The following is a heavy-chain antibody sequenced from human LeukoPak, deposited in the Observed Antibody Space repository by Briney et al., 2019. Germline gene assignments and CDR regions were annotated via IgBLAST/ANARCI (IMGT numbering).Heavy chain of an antibody. CDR1: GFTFNYYA. V-gene: IGHV3-23*01. J-gene: IGHJ5*02. D-gene: IGHD2-15*01. CDR2: IIGSGGNT. CDR3: ATFCSGGDCYSFAP. Sequence: GGSLRLSCAASGFTFNYYAMTWVRQAPGKGLEWVSTIIGSGGNTDYADSVKGRFTISRDNSKDTLFLQMDSLRVEDTAVYYCATFCSGGDCYSFAPWGQGTLVTVSS.